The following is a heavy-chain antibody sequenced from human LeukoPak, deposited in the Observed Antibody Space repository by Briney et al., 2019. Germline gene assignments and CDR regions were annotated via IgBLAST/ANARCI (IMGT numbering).Heavy chain of an antibody. Sequence: GGSLRLSCSASEFTFSRSPMHWVRQAPGKGLEYASAISSDGVGTYYGASVKGRFTISRDNSKNTLYLQMSSLRVEDTALYYCVKEAAFYDHWGPGTLVTVSS. V-gene: IGHV3-64D*06. CDR2: ISSDGVGT. CDR1: EFTFSRSP. D-gene: IGHD2/OR15-2a*01. J-gene: IGHJ4*02. CDR3: VKEAAFYDH.